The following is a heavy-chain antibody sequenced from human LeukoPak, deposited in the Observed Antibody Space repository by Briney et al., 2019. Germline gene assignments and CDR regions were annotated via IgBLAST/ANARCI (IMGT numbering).Heavy chain of an antibody. CDR3: ARRAPYSYEWSTLDY. Sequence: PSETLSLTCTVSGGSISSYYWSWIRQPLGKGLEWIGCIYYSGSTNSNPSLKSRVTISVDTSKNQFSLKLSSVTAADTAVYYCARRAPYSYEWSTLDYWGQGTLVTVSS. V-gene: IGHV4-59*08. D-gene: IGHD5-18*01. CDR2: IYYSGST. CDR1: GGSISSYY. J-gene: IGHJ4*02.